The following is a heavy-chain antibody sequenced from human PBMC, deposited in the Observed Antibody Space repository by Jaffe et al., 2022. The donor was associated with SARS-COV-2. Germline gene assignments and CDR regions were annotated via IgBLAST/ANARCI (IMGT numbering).Heavy chain of an antibody. D-gene: IGHD3-10*01. J-gene: IGHJ6*02. Sequence: QVQLVESGGGVVQSGRSLRLSCVASRFTFSGYAMHWVRQAPGKGLEWVAAISYDGSKKYYADSVKGRFSISRDNSMNTLYVQMNSPRPEDTAVYFCARGKKLSGDDNYRGVDVWGQGTTVTVSS. CDR1: RFTFSGYA. V-gene: IGHV3-30-3*01. CDR3: ARGKKLSGDDNYRGVDV. CDR2: ISYDGSKK.